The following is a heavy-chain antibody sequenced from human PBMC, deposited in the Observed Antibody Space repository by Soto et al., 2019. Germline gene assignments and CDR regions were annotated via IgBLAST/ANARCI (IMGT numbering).Heavy chain of an antibody. CDR2: IYATGKT. Sequence: QVQLQESGSGLVKPSQTLSVTCAVSGASMSSGGHSWSWIRQSPGEGLEWIGCIYATGKTYYNPSLKGRVTISVDTSKNQFSLNVTAVTAADTAVYYCARAPPGPSPRWDVWGQGTAVTVSS. D-gene: IGHD3-10*01. CDR1: GASMSSGGHS. J-gene: IGHJ6*02. CDR3: ARAPPGPSPRWDV. V-gene: IGHV4-30-2*06.